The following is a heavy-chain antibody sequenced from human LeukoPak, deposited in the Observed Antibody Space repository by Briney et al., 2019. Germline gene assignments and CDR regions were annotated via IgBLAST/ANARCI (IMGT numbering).Heavy chain of an antibody. Sequence: GESLKIPCKGSGYCFTSYWIGWVRQMPGKGLEWLGITFPGDADTRYSPAFLDQVTISADKSISTAYLQWSSLKAWDTAMDYCARHPPCSGGSCYFQGVAFDIGGERTMVTVP. D-gene: IGHD2-15*01. J-gene: IGHJ3*02. CDR1: GYCFTSYW. CDR2: TFPGDADT. CDR3: ARHPPCSGGSCYFQGVAFDI. V-gene: IGHV5-51*01.